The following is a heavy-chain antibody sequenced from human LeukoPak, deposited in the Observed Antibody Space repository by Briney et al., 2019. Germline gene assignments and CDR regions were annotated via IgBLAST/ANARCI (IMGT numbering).Heavy chain of an antibody. Sequence: GASVKVSCKASGGTFDTYAISWVRQAPRQGLEWVGGIIPTFGLVNYAEDLQGRATITADKSTSTFFMEMTSLRSDDTAMYYCVSSPPVGQLPIISYFDPWGQGTLVTASS. CDR3: VSSPPVGQLPIISYFDP. V-gene: IGHV1-69*10. CDR1: GGTFDTYA. CDR2: IIPTFGLV. D-gene: IGHD2-2*01. J-gene: IGHJ5*02.